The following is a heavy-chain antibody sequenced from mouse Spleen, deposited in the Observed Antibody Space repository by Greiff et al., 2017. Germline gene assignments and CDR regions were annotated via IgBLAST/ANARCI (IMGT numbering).Heavy chain of an antibody. CDR1: GFTFSSYA. V-gene: IGHV5-9*04. CDR3: ARQRDLGDYFDY. D-gene: IGHD4-1*01. J-gene: IGHJ2*01. CDR2: ISSGGGNT. Sequence: DVKLVESGGGLVKLGGSLKLSCAASGFTFSSYAMSWVRQTPEKRLEWVATISSGGGNTYYPDSVKGRFTISRDNAKNTLYLQMSSLKSEDTAMYYCARQRDLGDYFDYWGQGTTLTVSS.